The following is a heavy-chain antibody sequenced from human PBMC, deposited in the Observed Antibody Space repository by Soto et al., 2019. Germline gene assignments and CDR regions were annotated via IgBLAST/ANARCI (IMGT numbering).Heavy chain of an antibody. CDR3: ARESRLRIAAVLKDASWFDP. CDR2: INASGGST. Sequence: QVQLVQSGAEVKRPGASVKVSCKASGYTFTSYYMHWVRQAPGQGLEWMGIINASGGSTSDAQKFQGRVTMTSDTSTSTVYVELSSLRSEDTAVYYCARESRLRIAAVLKDASWFDPWGQGTLVTVSS. D-gene: IGHD6-13*01. J-gene: IGHJ5*02. CDR1: GYTFTSYY. V-gene: IGHV1-46*01.